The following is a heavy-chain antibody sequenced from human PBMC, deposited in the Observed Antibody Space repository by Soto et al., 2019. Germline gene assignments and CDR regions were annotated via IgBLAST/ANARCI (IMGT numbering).Heavy chain of an antibody. V-gene: IGHV4-39*01. CDR1: ADSSSFSNDY. CDR2: SSYNGGT. J-gene: IGHJ4*02. CDR3: VRHRIEVVWRGFDS. Sequence: SETLSLTCTVSADSSSFSNDYWGWIRQPPGKGLQWIGSSSYNGGTFYNPSLKGRVAMSVDASKKLCSLRVTAVTAADTAVYYCVRHRIEVVWRGFDSWGQGSPVTVSS. D-gene: IGHD1-1*01.